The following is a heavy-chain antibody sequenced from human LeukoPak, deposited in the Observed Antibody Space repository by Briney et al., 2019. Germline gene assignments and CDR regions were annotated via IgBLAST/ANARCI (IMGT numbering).Heavy chain of an antibody. CDR2: IYYSGST. V-gene: IGHV4-59*01. Sequence: SETLSLTCTVSGGSISSYYWSWIRQPPGKGLEWIGYIYYSGSTNYNPSLKGRVTISVDTSKNQFSLKLSSVTAADTAVYYCARETRVVPVAMGGYYYYYMDVWGKGTTVTVSS. CDR1: GGSISSYY. D-gene: IGHD2-2*01. CDR3: ARETRVVPVAMGGYYYYYMDV. J-gene: IGHJ6*03.